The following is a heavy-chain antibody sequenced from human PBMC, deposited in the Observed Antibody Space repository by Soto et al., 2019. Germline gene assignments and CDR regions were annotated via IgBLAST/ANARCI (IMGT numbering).Heavy chain of an antibody. CDR3: AKEFRHDNWFFEH. D-gene: IGHD3-22*01. V-gene: IGHV3-30*18. CDR2: IAFDGSIS. CDR1: GFTLSSHG. J-gene: IGHJ4*02. Sequence: PGGSLRLSCAVSGFTLSSHGMQWVRQAPGKGLEWVAVIAFDGSISHYTDSVKGRFTVSRDNSKNTLYLQMNSLRAEDTAVYYCAKEFRHDNWFFEHWGQGTLVTVSS.